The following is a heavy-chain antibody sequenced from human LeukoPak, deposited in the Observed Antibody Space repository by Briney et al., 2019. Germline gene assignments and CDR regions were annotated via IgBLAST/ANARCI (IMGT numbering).Heavy chain of an antibody. Sequence: PGGSLRLSCAASGFSFKKYRMHWVRQAPGKGLEWVGLIYSDGRNKYYADSVKGRFTISRDNYKDTLYLQMSGLRAEDTAVYYCAREKSMAGTGGADFWGQGTLVTVSS. V-gene: IGHV3-33*01. D-gene: IGHD6-19*01. CDR1: GFSFKKYR. J-gene: IGHJ4*02. CDR3: AREKSMAGTGGADF. CDR2: IYSDGRNK.